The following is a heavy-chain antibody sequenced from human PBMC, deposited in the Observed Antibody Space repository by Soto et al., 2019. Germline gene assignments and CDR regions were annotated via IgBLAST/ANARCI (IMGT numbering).Heavy chain of an antibody. CDR3: ARIAAAGTNFYY. CDR1: GFTFSDYY. Sequence: GSLRLSCAASGFTFSDYYMSWIRQAPWKGLEWIGEIYHSGSTNYNPSLKSRVTISVDKSKNQFSLKLSSVTAADTAVYYCARIAAAGTNFYYWGQGTLVTVSS. V-gene: IGHV4-34*01. D-gene: IGHD6-13*01. CDR2: IYHSGST. J-gene: IGHJ4*02.